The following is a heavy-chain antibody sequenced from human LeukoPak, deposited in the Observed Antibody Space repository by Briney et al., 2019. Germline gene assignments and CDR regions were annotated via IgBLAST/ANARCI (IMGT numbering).Heavy chain of an antibody. CDR1: GFTLRTFW. D-gene: IGHD5-24*01. CDR3: ARASDPWLQLT. CDR2: IKQDGSEK. J-gene: IGHJ5*02. Sequence: GGSLRLSCAASGFTLRTFWMSWVRQAPGKGPEWGANIKQDGSEKYYVESVKGRFTISRDNAKNSLYLQMNSLRVEDTAVYYCARASDPWLQLTWGQGTLVTVSS. V-gene: IGHV3-7*05.